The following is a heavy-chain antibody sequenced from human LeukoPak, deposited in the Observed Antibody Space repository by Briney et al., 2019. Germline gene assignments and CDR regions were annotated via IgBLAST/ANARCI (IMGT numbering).Heavy chain of an antibody. D-gene: IGHD2-2*01. CDR2: IYSGGST. CDR1: GFTVSSNY. CDR3: ARDCSSTSCHEG. V-gene: IGHV3-53*01. J-gene: IGHJ4*02. Sequence: GGSLRLSCAASGFTVSSNYMSWVRQAPGKGLEWVSVIYSGGSTYYADSVKGRFTISRDNSKNTLYLQMNSLRAEDTAVYYCARDCSSTSCHEGWGQGTLVTVSS.